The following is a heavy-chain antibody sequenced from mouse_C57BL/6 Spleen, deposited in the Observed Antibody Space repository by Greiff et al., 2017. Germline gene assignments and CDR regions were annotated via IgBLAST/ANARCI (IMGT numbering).Heavy chain of an antibody. CDR1: GYTFTSYW. D-gene: IGHD4-1*01. CDR2: IHPNSGST. Sequence: VKLQQPGAELVKPGASVKLSCKASGYTFTSYWMHWVKQRPGQGLEWIGMIHPNSGSTNYNEKFKSKATLTVDKSSSTAYMQLSSLTSEDSAVYYCARDLTGMNFDYRGQGTTLTVSS. V-gene: IGHV1-64*01. J-gene: IGHJ2*01. CDR3: ARDLTGMNFDY.